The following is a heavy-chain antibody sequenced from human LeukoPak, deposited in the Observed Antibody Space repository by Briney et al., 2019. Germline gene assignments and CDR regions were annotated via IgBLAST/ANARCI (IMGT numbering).Heavy chain of an antibody. Sequence: ASVKVSCKASGYTFTSYYMHWVRQAPGQGLEWMGIINPSGGSTSYAQKFQGRVTMTEDTSTDTAYMELSSLRSEDTAVYYCATVTPITMIVVHGVLDIWGQGTMVTVSS. J-gene: IGHJ3*02. CDR1: GYTFTSYY. V-gene: IGHV1-46*01. CDR3: ATVTPITMIVVHGVLDI. D-gene: IGHD3-22*01. CDR2: INPSGGST.